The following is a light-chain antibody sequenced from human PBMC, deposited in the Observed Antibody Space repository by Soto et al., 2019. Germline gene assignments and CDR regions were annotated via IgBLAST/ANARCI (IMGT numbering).Light chain of an antibody. J-gene: IGKJ1*01. CDR2: GAS. V-gene: IGKV3-20*01. Sequence: EIVLTQSPGTLSLSPGETATLSCRASQSVITNYLAWYQQKPGQAPRLLIYGASNRATGIPDRFSGSGSGTDFTLTISRLEPEDFAVYYCQQYGSSGTFGQGTKVDI. CDR1: QSVITNY. CDR3: QQYGSSGT.